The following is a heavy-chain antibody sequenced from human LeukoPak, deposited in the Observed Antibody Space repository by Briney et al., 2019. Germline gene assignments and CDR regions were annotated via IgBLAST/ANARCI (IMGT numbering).Heavy chain of an antibody. CDR3: ASYLLNPAMVYAAIPFGY. CDR2: ISYDGSNK. J-gene: IGHJ4*02. CDR1: GFTFSSYA. Sequence: GRSLRLSCAASGFTFSSYAMHWVRQAPGKGLEWVAVISYDGSNKYYADSVKGRFTISRDNSKNTLYLQMNSLRAEDTAVYYCASYLLNPAMVYAAIPFGYWGQGTLVTVSS. V-gene: IGHV3-30-3*01. D-gene: IGHD2-8*01.